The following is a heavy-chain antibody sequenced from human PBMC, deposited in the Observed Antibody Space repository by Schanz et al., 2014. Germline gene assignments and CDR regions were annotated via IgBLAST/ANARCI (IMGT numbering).Heavy chain of an antibody. V-gene: IGHV1-2*04. CDR2: INPNSGDT. D-gene: IGHD5-18*01. CDR1: GYTTFTDYY. CDR3: ARGPSQGYSYGHNIGAYYYGMDV. J-gene: IGHJ6*02. Sequence: QVQLVQSGAEVKKPGASVKVSCKASGYTTFTDYYIHWVRQAPGQGLEWMGWINPNSGDTNYAQKFQGWVTMTRDTSISTAYMEVSRLKSDDTAVYYCARGPSQGYSYGHNIGAYYYGMDVWGQGTTVTVSS.